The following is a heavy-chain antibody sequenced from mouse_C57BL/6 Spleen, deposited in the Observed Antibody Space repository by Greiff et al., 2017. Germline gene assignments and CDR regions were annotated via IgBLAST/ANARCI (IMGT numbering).Heavy chain of an antibody. CDR2: IYPGDGDT. D-gene: IGHD1-1*01. V-gene: IGHV1-82*01. CDR1: GYAFSSSW. J-gene: IGHJ1*03. Sequence: QVQLQQSGPELVKPGASVKISCTASGYAFSSSWMNWVKQRPGKGLEWIGRIYPGDGDTNYNGKFKGKATLTADKYSSTAYMQLSSLTSEDSAVYFCAITTVVAWYFDVWGTGTTLTVSS. CDR3: AITTVVAWYFDV.